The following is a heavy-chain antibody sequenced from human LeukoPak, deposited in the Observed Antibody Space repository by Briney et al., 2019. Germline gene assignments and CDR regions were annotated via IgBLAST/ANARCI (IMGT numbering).Heavy chain of an antibody. D-gene: IGHD2-2*01. J-gene: IGHJ4*02. V-gene: IGHV3-11*01. CDR2: FSPRGSPI. CDR1: GFTFSEHA. Sequence: PGGSLRLSCAASGFTFSEHAMSWVRQSPGKGLEWVSYFSPRGSPIYYADSVKGRFTTSRDNAKNSLYLQMNSLRAEDTAVYFCARGHTVLVPATTGGDYWGQGTLVTVSS. CDR3: ARGHTVLVPATTGGDY.